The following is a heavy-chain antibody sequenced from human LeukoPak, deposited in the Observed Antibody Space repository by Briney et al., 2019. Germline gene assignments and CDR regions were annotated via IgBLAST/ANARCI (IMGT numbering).Heavy chain of an antibody. J-gene: IGHJ4*02. D-gene: IGHD6-19*01. CDR1: GFTFSSNA. CDR2: ISSNGGST. V-gene: IGHV3-64D*06. Sequence: GGSLRLSCSASGFTFSSNAMHWVRQAPGKGLEYVSGISSNGGSTYYADSRFIISRDNSKNTLYLQMSSLRTEDTAVYYCVKGWVYSSDWLGYRGQGTLVTVSS. CDR3: VKGWVYSSDWLGY.